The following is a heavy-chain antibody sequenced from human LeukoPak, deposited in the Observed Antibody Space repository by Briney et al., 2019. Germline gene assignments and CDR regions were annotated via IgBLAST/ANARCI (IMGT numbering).Heavy chain of an antibody. Sequence: ASVKVSCKASGGTFSSYAISWVRQAPGQGLEWMGWISAYNGNTNYAQKLQGRVTMTTDTSTSTAYMELRSLRSDDTAVYYCARDEEWELYYYWGQGTLVTVSS. CDR2: ISAYNGNT. CDR1: GGTFSSYA. V-gene: IGHV1-18*01. CDR3: ARDEEWELYYY. J-gene: IGHJ4*02. D-gene: IGHD1-26*01.